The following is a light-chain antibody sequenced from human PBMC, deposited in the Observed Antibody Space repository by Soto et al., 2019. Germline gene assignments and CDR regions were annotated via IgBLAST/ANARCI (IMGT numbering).Light chain of an antibody. CDR1: NIGSKS. V-gene: IGLV3-21*02. Sequence: SYELTQPPSVSVAPGQTAKIICGGNNIGSKSVQWYQQKPGQAPVLVVYDDSDRPSGIPERFSGSKSWNTATLTISRVEAGDEADYYCQVWDTSSDHYVFGTGTKVTAL. J-gene: IGLJ1*01. CDR3: QVWDTSSDHYV. CDR2: DDS.